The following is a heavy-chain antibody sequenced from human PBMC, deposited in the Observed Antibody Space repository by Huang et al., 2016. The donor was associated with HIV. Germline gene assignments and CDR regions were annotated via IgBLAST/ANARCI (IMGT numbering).Heavy chain of an antibody. CDR1: GGSFSGYY. V-gene: IGHV4-34*01. CDR3: ARRRMGYGGAPFDY. Sequence: QVQLQQWGAGLLKPSETLSLTCAVYGGSFSGYYWSWIRQPPGKGLGGIWEINHSGTTNYNPSLKVRVTISVDTSKNQFSLKLSSVTAADTAVYYCARRRMGYGGAPFDYWGQGTLVTVSS. CDR2: INHSGTT. D-gene: IGHD4-17*01. J-gene: IGHJ4*02.